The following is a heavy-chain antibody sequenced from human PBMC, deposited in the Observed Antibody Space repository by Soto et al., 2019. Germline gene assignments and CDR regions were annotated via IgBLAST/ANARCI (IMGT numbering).Heavy chain of an antibody. D-gene: IGHD3-9*01. CDR3: ARAECSSPDCLTAYYSYGLDV. V-gene: IGHV3-48*03. CDR2: INTAGSTK. Sequence: PGGSLRLSCAASGFTFSNFEMHWVRQAPGKGLEWVSYINTAGSTKYYAESVKGRFTISSDNARNSLFLQMNSLRAEDTAVYYCARAECSSPDCLTAYYSYGLDVWGQGSTVTVSS. CDR1: GFTFSNFE. J-gene: IGHJ6*02.